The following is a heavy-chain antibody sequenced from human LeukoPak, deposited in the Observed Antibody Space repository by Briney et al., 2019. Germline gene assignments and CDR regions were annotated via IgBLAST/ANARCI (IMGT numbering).Heavy chain of an antibody. Sequence: ASVKVSCKASGYTFTSYYMHWVRQAPGQGLEWMGIINPSGGSTSYAQKFQGRVTMTRDMSTSTVYMELSSLRSEDTAVYYCARDLNVVDSSSWSYYYYYYMDVWGKGTTVTVSS. CDR3: ARDLNVVDSSSWSYYYYYYMDV. CDR2: INPSGGST. V-gene: IGHV1-46*01. J-gene: IGHJ6*03. CDR1: GYTFTSYY. D-gene: IGHD6-13*01.